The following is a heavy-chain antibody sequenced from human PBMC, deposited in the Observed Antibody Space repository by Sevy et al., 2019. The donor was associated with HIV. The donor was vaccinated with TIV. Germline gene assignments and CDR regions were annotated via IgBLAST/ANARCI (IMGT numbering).Heavy chain of an antibody. V-gene: IGHV1-46*01. CDR3: VRADPAQHFDS. CDR2: IDLSAGNA. J-gene: IGHJ4*02. CDR1: GDTFTNNY. Sequence: ASVKVSCKASGDTFTNNYMHWVRQAPGQGLGWMGIIDLSAGNASYAQRFQGRVTMTRDTSTSTLYMDLNSLRSEDTAVYYCVRADPAQHFDSWGQGTLVTVSS.